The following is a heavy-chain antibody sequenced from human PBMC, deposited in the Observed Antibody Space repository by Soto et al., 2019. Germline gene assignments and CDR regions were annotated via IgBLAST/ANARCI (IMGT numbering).Heavy chain of an antibody. J-gene: IGHJ4*02. CDR3: ARGSYYFDY. D-gene: IGHD1-26*01. V-gene: IGHV3-33*01. Sequence: GESLKISCAASGFTFSSYGMHWVRQAPVKGLEWVAVIWYDGSNKYYADSVKGRFTISRDNSKNTLYLQMNSLRAEDTAVYYCARGSYYFDYWGQGTLVTVSS. CDR2: IWYDGSNK. CDR1: GFTFSSYG.